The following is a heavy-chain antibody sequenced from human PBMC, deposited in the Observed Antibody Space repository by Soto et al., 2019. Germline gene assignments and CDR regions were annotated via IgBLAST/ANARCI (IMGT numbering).Heavy chain of an antibody. V-gene: IGHV1-2*04. D-gene: IGHD3-10*01. CDR3: ARQAGELHYYYGMDV. J-gene: IGHJ6*02. Sequence: ASVKVSCKASGYTFTGYYMHWVRQAPGQGLEWMGWINPNSGGTNYAQKFQGWVTMTRDTSISTAYMELSRLRSGDTAVYYCARQAGELHYYYGMDVWGQGTTVTVSS. CDR1: GYTFTGYY. CDR2: INPNSGGT.